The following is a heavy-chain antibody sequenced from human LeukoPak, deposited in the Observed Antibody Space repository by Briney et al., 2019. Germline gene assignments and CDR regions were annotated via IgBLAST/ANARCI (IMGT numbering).Heavy chain of an antibody. CDR1: GFAFSSLA. Sequence: GGSLRLSCAASGFAFSSLAMGWVRQAPGKGLEWVSVISDSGSITYYADSVKGRFTISRDDSKNTLFLQMNSLRAEDTAVYYCAKDARRTSGWYFFDYWGQGTLVTVSS. J-gene: IGHJ4*02. D-gene: IGHD6-19*01. CDR2: ISDSGSIT. V-gene: IGHV3-23*01. CDR3: AKDARRTSGWYFFDY.